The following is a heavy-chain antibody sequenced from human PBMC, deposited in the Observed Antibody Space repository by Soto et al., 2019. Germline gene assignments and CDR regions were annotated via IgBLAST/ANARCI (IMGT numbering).Heavy chain of an antibody. J-gene: IGHJ4*02. CDR1: GGSISSSSYY. D-gene: IGHD2-2*01. Sequence: SETLSLTCTVSGGSISSSSYYWGWIRQPPGKGREWIWSIYYSGSTYNNPSLKSRVTISVDTSKIQFSLKLSSVTAADTAVYYCARLYSPSCPDYWGQGTLVTVSS. V-gene: IGHV4-39*01. CDR3: ARLYSPSCPDY. CDR2: IYYSGST.